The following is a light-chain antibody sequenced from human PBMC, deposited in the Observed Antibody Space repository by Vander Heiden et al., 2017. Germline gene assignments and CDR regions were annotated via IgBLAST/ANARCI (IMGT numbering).Light chain of an antibody. CDR2: DIS. J-gene: IGKJ2*01. CDR3: QQRTDWPVT. V-gene: IGKV3-11*01. Sequence: EIVLTQTQATLSLSPGERATLSCRASQSVGSKLHWFQQKPGQAPRLLIYDISNRASAIPVRFRGSGSGTDFTLTIDSLEPEDFAVYYCQQRTDWPVTFGQGTTLEI. CDR1: QSVGSK.